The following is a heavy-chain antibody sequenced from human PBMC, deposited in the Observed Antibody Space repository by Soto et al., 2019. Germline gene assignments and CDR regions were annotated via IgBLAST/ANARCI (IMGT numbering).Heavy chain of an antibody. CDR3: XKDHWRAYSSGWYGDYYYGMDV. D-gene: IGHD6-19*01. CDR2: ISGSGGST. V-gene: IGHV3-23*01. Sequence: EVQLLESGGGLVQPGGSLRLSCAASGFTFSSYAMSWVRQAPGKGLEWVSAISGSGGSTYYADSVKGRFTISRDNSXXXXXXXXXXXXXXXXXXXXXXKDHWRAYSSGWYGDYYYGMDVWGQGTTVTVSS. CDR1: GFTFSSYA. J-gene: IGHJ6*02.